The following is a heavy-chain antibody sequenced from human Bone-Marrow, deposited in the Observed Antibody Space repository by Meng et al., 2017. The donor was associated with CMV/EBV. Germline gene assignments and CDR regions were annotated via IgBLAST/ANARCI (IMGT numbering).Heavy chain of an antibody. CDR2: INPNSGGT. CDR3: ARGAVAGFGLYYYDLEKFDY. CDR1: GYTFTGYY. V-gene: IGHV1-2*02. D-gene: IGHD3-22*01. J-gene: IGHJ4*02. Sequence: ASVKVSCKASGYTFTGYYMHWVRQAPGQGLEWMGWINPNSGGTNYAQKFQGRVTMPRDTSISTAYMELSRLRSDDTAVYYCARGAVAGFGLYYYDLEKFDYWGQGTLVTVSS.